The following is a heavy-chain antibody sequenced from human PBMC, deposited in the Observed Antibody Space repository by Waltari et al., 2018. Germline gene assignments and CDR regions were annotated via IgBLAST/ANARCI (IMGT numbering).Heavy chain of an antibody. Sequence: EVQLLESGGGLVQPGWSLRLSGAAPGFTCSSHAMSFSRHAPRQGLDWVSAISGSGGSTYYADSVKGRFTISRDNSKNTLYLQMNSLRAEDTAVYYCAKDPSDSGSYFAEYFQHWGQGTLVTVSS. CDR1: GFTCSSHA. D-gene: IGHD1-26*01. CDR2: ISGSGGST. CDR3: AKDPSDSGSYFAEYFQH. V-gene: IGHV3-23*01. J-gene: IGHJ1*01.